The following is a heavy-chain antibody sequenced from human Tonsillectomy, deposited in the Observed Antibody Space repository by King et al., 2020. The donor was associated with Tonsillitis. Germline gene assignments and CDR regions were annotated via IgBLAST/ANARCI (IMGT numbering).Heavy chain of an antibody. CDR1: GFTFRSDW. CDR2: INPDGSQK. J-gene: IGHJ4*02. CDR3: TRDRAFRCFDY. Sequence: VQLVESGGDSVQPGGSLRLSCAASGFTFRSDWMDWVRQAPGKGLQWVASINPDGSQKYYVGSVKGRFTISRDNAEHSLFLHMTGLRTADTAVYYCTRDRAFRCFDYWGQGTLVTVSS. V-gene: IGHV3-7*04.